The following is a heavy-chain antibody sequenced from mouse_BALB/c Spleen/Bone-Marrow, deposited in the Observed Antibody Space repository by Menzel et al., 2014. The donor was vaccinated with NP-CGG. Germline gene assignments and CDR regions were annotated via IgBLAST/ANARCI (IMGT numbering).Heavy chain of an antibody. CDR3: ARSRGYDVGPFAF. Sequence: VMLVESGAELVRPGTSVKVSCKASGYAFTNYLIEWVKQRPGQGLEWIGVINPGSGSSNYNENFKGKATLTADRSSRTAYMLLSSLTSDDSAVYFCARSRGYDVGPFAFWGQGTLVTVSA. V-gene: IGHV1-54*03. CDR1: GYAFTNYL. J-gene: IGHJ3*01. CDR2: INPGSGSS. D-gene: IGHD2-2*01.